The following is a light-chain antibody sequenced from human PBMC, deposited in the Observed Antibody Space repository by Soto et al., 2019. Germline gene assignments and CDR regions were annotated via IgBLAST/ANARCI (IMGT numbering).Light chain of an antibody. V-gene: IGKV1-9*01. CDR1: QDISTY. J-gene: IGKJ5*01. CDR3: QQLNTLPFT. Sequence: DIQLTQSPSFLSASVGDRVTITCRASQDISTYLAWYQQKPGKAPKLMIYEASTLQNGAPSRFSGRGSGTDFTLTISGLLPEDFATYHCQQLNTLPFTFGQGTRLEIK. CDR2: EAS.